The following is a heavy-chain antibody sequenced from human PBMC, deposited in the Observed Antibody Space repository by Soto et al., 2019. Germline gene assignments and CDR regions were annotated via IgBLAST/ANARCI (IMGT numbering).Heavy chain of an antibody. CDR2: ISSISSYI. CDR3: ARANLRFLEWLFSLPFDY. D-gene: IGHD3-3*01. Sequence: EVQLVESGGGLVKPGGSLRLSCAASGFTFSSYSMNWVRQAPGKGLEWVSSISSISSYIYYADSVKGRFTISRDNAKNPLYLQMNSLRAEDTAVYYCARANLRFLEWLFSLPFDYWGQGTLVTVSS. J-gene: IGHJ4*02. CDR1: GFTFSSYS. V-gene: IGHV3-21*01.